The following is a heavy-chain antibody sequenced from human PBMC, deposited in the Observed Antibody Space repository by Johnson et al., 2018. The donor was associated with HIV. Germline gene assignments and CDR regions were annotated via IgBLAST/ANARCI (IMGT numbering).Heavy chain of an antibody. CDR3: VRRPFGAAPGADAFDI. CDR1: GFTFSAYY. CDR2: ISSSGSSV. V-gene: IGHV3-11*04. D-gene: IGHD6-13*01. Sequence: QMLLVESGGGLVQPGGSLRLSCAASGFTFSAYYMSWIRQAPGKGLECLAYISSSGSSVYYTDSVKGRFTISRDNTKNSLHLQMNSLRADDTAVYYCVRRPFGAAPGADAFDIWGQGTMVTVSS. J-gene: IGHJ3*02.